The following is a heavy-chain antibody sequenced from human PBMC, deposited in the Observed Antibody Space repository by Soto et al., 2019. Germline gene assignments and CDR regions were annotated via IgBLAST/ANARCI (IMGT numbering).Heavy chain of an antibody. CDR2: IHYSGST. J-gene: IGHJ6*02. V-gene: IGHV4-61*01. CDR1: CDSLNSGTYY. CDR3: ERDAKVDTDMGGYYYYTMDV. Sequence: SETLSLTFTVSCDSLNSGTYYWSWIRQPPGKGLEWIGRIHYSGSTDQHPSLKSRVSMSVDTSKNQFSLKLSSVTAADAAMYFCERDAKVDTDMGGYYYYTMDVWGQGTTVTDSS. D-gene: IGHD5-18*01.